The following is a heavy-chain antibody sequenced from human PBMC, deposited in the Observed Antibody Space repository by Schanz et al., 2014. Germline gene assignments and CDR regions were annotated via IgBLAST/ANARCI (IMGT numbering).Heavy chain of an antibody. D-gene: IGHD5-18*01. Sequence: EVHLLDSGGGLVQPGGSLRLSCAASGFTFSSYAMSWVRQAPGKGLEWVSSISSGGNTYYADAVRGRFTISRNNSKTTVYLQMNSLRAEDTAVYYCAKDAENTAMITDYFDYCGQGTLVTDSS. CDR3: AKDAENTAMITDYFDY. CDR1: GFTFSSYA. J-gene: IGHJ4*02. V-gene: IGHV3-23*01. CDR2: ISSGGNT.